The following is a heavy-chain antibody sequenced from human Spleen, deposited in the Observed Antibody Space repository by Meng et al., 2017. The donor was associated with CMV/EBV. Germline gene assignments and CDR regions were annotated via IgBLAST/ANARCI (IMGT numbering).Heavy chain of an antibody. D-gene: IGHD6-6*01. CDR1: GYSFNSFG. J-gene: IGHJ4*02. CDR2: ISAYNGNT. V-gene: IGHV1-18*01. Sequence: KASGYSFNSFGITWVRQAPGQGLEWMGWISAYNGNTKFAQKLQGRVSLTTDTSTSSADMELRSLTSDDTAVYYCGRVIGYDQVVPPYYWGQGTLVTVSS. CDR3: GRVIGYDQVVPPYY.